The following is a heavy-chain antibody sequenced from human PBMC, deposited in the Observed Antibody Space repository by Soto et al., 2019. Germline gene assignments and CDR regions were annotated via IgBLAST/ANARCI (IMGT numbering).Heavy chain of an antibody. CDR3: ARGNPNCISTSCYLAYYYGMDV. D-gene: IGHD2-2*01. V-gene: IGHV4-39*01. J-gene: IGHJ6*02. CDR1: GGSISSTSYY. Sequence: SETLSLTCTVSGGSISSTSYYWGWIRQPPGKGLEWIGTIYYSGSTYYNPSLKSRVTISVDTSKNQFSLKLSSVTAADTAVYYCARGNPNCISTSCYLAYYYGMDVWGQGTTVTVSS. CDR2: IYYSGST.